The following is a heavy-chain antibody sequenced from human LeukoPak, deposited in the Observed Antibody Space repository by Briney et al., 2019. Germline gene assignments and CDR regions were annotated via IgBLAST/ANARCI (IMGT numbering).Heavy chain of an antibody. CDR3: ARYWGSNAFDI. CDR1: GGSISSGSYY. V-gene: IGHV4-61*02. D-gene: IGHD7-27*01. Sequence: SETLSLTCTVSGGSISSGSYYWSWIRQPAGKGLEWIGRIYTSGSTNYNPSLKSRVTISLDTSKNQFSLKLSSVTAADTALYYCARYWGSNAFDIWGQGTMVTVSS. CDR2: IYTSGST. J-gene: IGHJ3*02.